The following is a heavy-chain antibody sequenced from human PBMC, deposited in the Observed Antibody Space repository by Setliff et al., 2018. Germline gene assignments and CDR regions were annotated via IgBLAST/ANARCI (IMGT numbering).Heavy chain of an antibody. J-gene: IGHJ4*02. Sequence: KTSETLSLTCTVSGGSISSGSYYWSWIRRPAGKGLEWIGHIYTSGSTNYNPSLKSRVTISVDTSKNQFSLKLSSVTAADTAVYYCARGRYDYVWGSYHLWDYWGQGTLVTVSS. CDR1: GGSISSGSYY. D-gene: IGHD3-16*02. CDR3: ARGRYDYVWGSYHLWDY. V-gene: IGHV4-61*09. CDR2: IYTSGST.